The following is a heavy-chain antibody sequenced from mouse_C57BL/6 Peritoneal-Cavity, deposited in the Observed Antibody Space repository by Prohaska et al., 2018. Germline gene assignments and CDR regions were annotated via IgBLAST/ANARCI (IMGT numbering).Heavy chain of an antibody. CDR2: INSDVSAI. D-gene: IGHD2-1*01. V-gene: IGHV11-2*01. J-gene: IGHJ1*03. Sequence: GLSCEGSGFTFSGFWLSWVRQTPGKTLEWIGDINSDVSAINYAPSIKDRFTILRDNDKSTLYLQMSNVRLEDTATYLCMRYGNNWSLDVWGTGTTVTVAS. CDR1: GFTFSGFW. CDR3: MRYGNNWSLDV.